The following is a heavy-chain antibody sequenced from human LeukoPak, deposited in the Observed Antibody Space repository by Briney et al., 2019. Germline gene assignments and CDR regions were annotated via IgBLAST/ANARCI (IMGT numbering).Heavy chain of an antibody. Sequence: GGSLRLSCAASGFTFSSYAMHWVRQAPGKGLEWVAVISYDGSNKYYADSVKGRFTISRDNSKNTLYLQMNSLRAEDTAVYYCARGIAVGATDPFDYRGQGTLVTVSS. CDR2: ISYDGSNK. J-gene: IGHJ4*02. D-gene: IGHD1-26*01. CDR1: GFTFSSYA. CDR3: ARGIAVGATDPFDY. V-gene: IGHV3-30*01.